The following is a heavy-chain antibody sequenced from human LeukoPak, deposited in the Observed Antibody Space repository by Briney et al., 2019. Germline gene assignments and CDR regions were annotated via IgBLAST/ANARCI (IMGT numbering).Heavy chain of an antibody. CDR1: GYTFTSYD. D-gene: IGHD3-3*01. J-gene: IGHJ6*03. CDR3: ARGARFLEWLRHYYYMDV. Sequence: ATVNVSCKVSGYTFTSYDINWGRQATGQGLEWMGWMNPNSGNTGYAQKFQDSVTMTRNTTISTPYMERRSLRSADTAVYYCARGARFLEWLRHYYYMDVWGKGTTVSVSS. V-gene: IGHV1-8*01. CDR2: MNPNSGNT.